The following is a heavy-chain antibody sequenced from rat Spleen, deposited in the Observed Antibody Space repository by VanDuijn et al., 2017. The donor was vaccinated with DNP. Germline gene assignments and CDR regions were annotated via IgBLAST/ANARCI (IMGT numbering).Heavy chain of an antibody. Sequence: EVQLVESGGGLVQPGRSLKLSCAASGFIFNNYGMAWVRQTPTKGLEWVASINIGSGDTYYRDSVKGRFSLSRDNAKSTLYLQMASLKSEDTATYYCARIDGGFAYWGQGTLVTVSS. CDR1: GFIFNNYG. CDR3: ARIDGGFAY. CDR2: INIGSGDT. J-gene: IGHJ3*01. V-gene: IGHV5S14*01. D-gene: IGHD4-1*01.